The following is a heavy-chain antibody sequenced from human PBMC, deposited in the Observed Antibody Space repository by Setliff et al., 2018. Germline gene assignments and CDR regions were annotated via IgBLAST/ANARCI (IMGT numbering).Heavy chain of an antibody. CDR3: ARGGGGYHAAS. CDR2: IYYSGST. Sequence: SETLSLTCTVSGGSISSGGYYWSWIRQHPGKGLEWIGYIYYSGSTYYNPSLKSRATISIDTSKSQFSLKLSSMTAADTALYYCARGGGGYHAASWGQGILVTVSS. J-gene: IGHJ5*02. V-gene: IGHV4-31*03. CDR1: GGSISSGGYY. D-gene: IGHD2-2*01.